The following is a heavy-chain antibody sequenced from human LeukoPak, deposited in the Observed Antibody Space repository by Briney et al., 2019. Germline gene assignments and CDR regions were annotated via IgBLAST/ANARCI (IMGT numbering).Heavy chain of an antibody. J-gene: IGHJ4*02. V-gene: IGHV3-23*01. Sequence: GGSLRLSYATSGFIFSNYAVNWVRRAPGKGLEWVSGISGSGDSTYYADSVKGRFTISRDISKNTLYLQMNSLRAEDTAVYYCARDVDYGDTRDYWGQGTLVTVSS. CDR1: GFIFSNYA. D-gene: IGHD4-17*01. CDR2: ISGSGDST. CDR3: ARDVDYGDTRDY.